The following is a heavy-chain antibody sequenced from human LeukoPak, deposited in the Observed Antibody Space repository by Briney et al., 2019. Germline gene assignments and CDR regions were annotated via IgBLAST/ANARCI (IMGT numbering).Heavy chain of an antibody. D-gene: IGHD3-10*01. CDR2: ISSGSSII. V-gene: IGHV3-48*02. CDR3: AKSRVRNDIIIDY. J-gene: IGHJ4*02. Sequence: PGGSLRLSCAASGFTFSSYSMNWVRQAPGKGLEWVSFISSGSSIIHYADSVKGRFTISRDDAKDSLYLQMSSLRDEDTAVYYCAKSRVRNDIIIDYWGQGTLVTVSS. CDR1: GFTFSSYS.